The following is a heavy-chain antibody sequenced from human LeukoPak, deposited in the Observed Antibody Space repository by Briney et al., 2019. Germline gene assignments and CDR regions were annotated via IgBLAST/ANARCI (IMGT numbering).Heavy chain of an antibody. CDR3: ARDRGGSYSAIDY. CDR2: IISSSITI. J-gene: IGHJ4*02. V-gene: IGHV3-48*04. D-gene: IGHD2-15*01. Sequence: GGSLRLSCAASGFTFSSYSLNWVRQAPGKGLEWVSFIISSSITIYYADSVKGRLTISRDNAEKSLYLQMNSLRAEDTAVYYCARDRGGSYSAIDYWGQGTLVTVSS. CDR1: GFTFSSYS.